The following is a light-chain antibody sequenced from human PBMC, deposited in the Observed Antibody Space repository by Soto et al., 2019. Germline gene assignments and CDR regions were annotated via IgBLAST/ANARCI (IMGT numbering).Light chain of an antibody. CDR3: QHYNSYSEA. CDR2: AAS. Sequence: IQMTQSPSSLSASVGDRVTITCRASQGIRNDLGWYQQKPGKAPKLLIYAASSLQSGVPSRFSGSGSGTEFTLTIRSMQTDDFANYYCQHYNSYSEAFGQGTKVDI. CDR1: QGIRND. J-gene: IGKJ1*01. V-gene: IGKV1-17*01.